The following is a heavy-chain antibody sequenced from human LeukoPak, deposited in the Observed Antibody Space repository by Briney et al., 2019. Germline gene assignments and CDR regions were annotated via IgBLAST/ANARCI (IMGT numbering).Heavy chain of an antibody. V-gene: IGHV7-4-1*02. J-gene: IGHJ4*02. CDR2: INTNTGNP. CDR1: GYTFTGYY. Sequence: ASVKVSCKASGYTFTGYYMHWVRQAPGQGLEWMGWINTNTGNPTYAQGFTGRFVFPLDTSVSTAYLQISSLKAEGTAVYYCARQGSVFGVVPVDYWGQGTLVTVSS. D-gene: IGHD3-3*01. CDR3: ARQGSVFGVVPVDY.